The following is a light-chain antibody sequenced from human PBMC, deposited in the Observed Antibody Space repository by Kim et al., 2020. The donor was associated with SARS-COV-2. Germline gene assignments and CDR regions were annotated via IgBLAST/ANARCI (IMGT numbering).Light chain of an antibody. J-gene: IGLJ3*02. V-gene: IGLV3-1*01. CDR2: HDS. Sequence: SYELTQPPSVSVSPGQTASITCSGDKLGDKYACWYQQKPGQSPVLVIYHDSKRPSGIPERFSGSNSGNTATLTISGTQAVDEADYYCQAWDSSTWV. CDR3: QAWDSSTWV. CDR1: KLGDKY.